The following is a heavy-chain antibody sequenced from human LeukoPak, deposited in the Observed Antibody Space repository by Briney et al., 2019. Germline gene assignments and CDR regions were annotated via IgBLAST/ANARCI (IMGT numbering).Heavy chain of an antibody. CDR2: ISTYGGTI. D-gene: IGHD6-19*01. V-gene: IGHV3-11*04. J-gene: IGHJ4*02. CDR1: GFTFSDYY. Sequence: GGSLRLSCAASGFTFSDYYMSWIRQAPGKGLEWISYISTYGGTIYYADSVKGRFAISRDNAKKSLFLQMNTLRAEDTAVYYCARLSSSDCPDYWGQGTLVTVSS. CDR3: ARLSSSDCPDY.